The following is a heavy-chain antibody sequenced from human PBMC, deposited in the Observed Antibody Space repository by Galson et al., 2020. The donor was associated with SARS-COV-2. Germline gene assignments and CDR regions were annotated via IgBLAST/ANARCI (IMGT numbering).Heavy chain of an antibody. Sequence: GGSLRLSCAASGFTFSSYAMHWVRQAPGKGLEWVAVISYDGSNKYYADSVKGRFTISRDNSKNTLYLQMNSLRAEDTAVYYCSRGPPPDSSPSSVYFDYWGQGTLVTVSS. CDR3: SRGPPPDSSPSSVYFDY. D-gene: IGHD6-13*01. J-gene: IGHJ4*02. CDR2: ISYDGSNK. V-gene: IGHV3-30*04. CDR1: GFTFSSYA.